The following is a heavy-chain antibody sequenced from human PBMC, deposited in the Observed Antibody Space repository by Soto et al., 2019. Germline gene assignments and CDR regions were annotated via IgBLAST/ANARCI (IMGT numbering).Heavy chain of an antibody. CDR2: IIPIFGTA. Sequence: GASVKVSCKASGGTFSSYVISWVRQAPGQGLEWMGGIIPIFGTANYAQKFQGRVTITADKSTSTAYMELSSLRSEDTAVYYCAIRIMTHRFDYWGQGTLVTVSS. V-gene: IGHV1-69*06. CDR1: GGTFSSYV. D-gene: IGHD3-16*01. J-gene: IGHJ4*02. CDR3: AIRIMTHRFDY.